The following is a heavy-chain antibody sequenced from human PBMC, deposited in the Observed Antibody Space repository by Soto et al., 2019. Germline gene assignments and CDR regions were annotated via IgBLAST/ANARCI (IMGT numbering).Heavy chain of an antibody. CDR1: GFTFSSYA. V-gene: IGHV3-30-3*01. D-gene: IGHD6-13*01. CDR3: ARDQAGTEDY. CDR2: ISYDGSNK. Sequence: GGSLRLSCAASGFTFSSYAMHWVRQAPGKGLEWVAVISYDGSNKYYADSVKGRFTISRDNSKNTLYLQMNSLRAEDTAVYYCARDQAGTEDYWGQGTLVTVYS. J-gene: IGHJ4*02.